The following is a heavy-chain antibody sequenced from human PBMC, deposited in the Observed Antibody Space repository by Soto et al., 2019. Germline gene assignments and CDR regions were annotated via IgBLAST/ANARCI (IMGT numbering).Heavy chain of an antibody. CDR1: GFTFSSYG. Sequence: QVQLVESGGAVVQPGKSLRLSCAASGFTFSSYGMYWVRQAPGKGLEWVAAIAYDGSNKYHADSVKGRFTISSDNSKNTLYLQMNSLRVEDTAVYYCAKDIVRYTYGACDYWGQGALVTVSS. D-gene: IGHD5-18*01. V-gene: IGHV3-30*18. CDR3: AKDIVRYTYGACDY. CDR2: IAYDGSNK. J-gene: IGHJ4*02.